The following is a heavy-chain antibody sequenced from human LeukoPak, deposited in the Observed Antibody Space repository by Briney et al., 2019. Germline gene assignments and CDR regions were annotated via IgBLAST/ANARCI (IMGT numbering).Heavy chain of an antibody. CDR3: ARFSYCSGGSCYFDY. CDR1: GYTFTSYY. Sequence: ASVKVSCKASGYTFTSYYMHWVRQAPGQGLGWMGIINPSGGSTSYAQKFQGRVTMTRDMSTSTVYMELSSLRSEDTAVYYCARFSYCSGGSCYFDYWGQGTLVTVSS. J-gene: IGHJ4*02. CDR2: INPSGGST. V-gene: IGHV1-46*01. D-gene: IGHD2-15*01.